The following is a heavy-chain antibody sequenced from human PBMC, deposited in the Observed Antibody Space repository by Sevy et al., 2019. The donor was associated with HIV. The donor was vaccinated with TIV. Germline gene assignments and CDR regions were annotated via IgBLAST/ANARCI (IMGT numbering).Heavy chain of an antibody. D-gene: IGHD2-15*01. CDR2: INANSGGT. Sequence: ASVKVSCKASGYTFTGYYMHWVRQAPGQGLEWMGWINANSGGTKYAQNFQGRVSMTRDTSISTAYMELSRLRSDDTAVYYCAREPVYCSGVTCKPGGWFDPWCQGTLVTVSS. V-gene: IGHV1-2*02. J-gene: IGHJ5*02. CDR3: AREPVYCSGVTCKPGGWFDP. CDR1: GYTFTGYY.